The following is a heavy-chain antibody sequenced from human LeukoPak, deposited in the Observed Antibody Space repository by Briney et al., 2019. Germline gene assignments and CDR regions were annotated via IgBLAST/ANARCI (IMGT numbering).Heavy chain of an antibody. CDR2: IYYSGST. J-gene: IGHJ4*02. V-gene: IGHV4-59*01. D-gene: IGHD5-24*01. Sequence: SETLSLTCTVSGGSITNYYWSWIRQPPGKGLEWIGYIYYSGSTNYNPSLTSRVTISVDTSKNQFSLKLSSVTAADTAVYYCARDRAGDGYIDYWGQGTLVTVSS. CDR3: ARDRAGDGYIDY. CDR1: GGSITNYY.